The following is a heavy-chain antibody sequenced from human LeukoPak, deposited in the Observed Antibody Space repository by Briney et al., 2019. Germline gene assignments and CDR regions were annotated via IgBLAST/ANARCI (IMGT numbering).Heavy chain of an antibody. CDR2: ISYDGSNK. CDR1: GFTFSSYA. V-gene: IGHV3-30-3*01. Sequence: GGSLRLSCAASGFTFSSYAMHWVRQAPGKGLEWVAVISYDGSNKYYADSVKGRFTISRDNSKNTLYLQMNSLRVEDTAVYYCARSPTAYYYDSSGYLHDWGQGTLVTVSS. CDR3: ARSPTAYYYDSSGYLHD. J-gene: IGHJ4*02. D-gene: IGHD3-22*01.